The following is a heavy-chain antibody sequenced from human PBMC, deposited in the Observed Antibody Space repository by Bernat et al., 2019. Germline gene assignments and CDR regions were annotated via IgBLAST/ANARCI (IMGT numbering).Heavy chain of an antibody. CDR2: IYYSGST. CDR1: GGSISSGGYY. CDR3: ARHGVRLWGELRALPGGVFDY. Sequence: QVQLQESGPGLVKPSQTLSLTCTVSGGSISSGGYYWSWIRQPPGKGLEWIGYIYYSGSTNYNPSLKSRVTISVDTSKNQFSLKLSSVTAADTAVYYCARHGVRLWGELRALPGGVFDYWGQGTLVTVSS. J-gene: IGHJ4*02. D-gene: IGHD1-26*01. V-gene: IGHV4-61*08.